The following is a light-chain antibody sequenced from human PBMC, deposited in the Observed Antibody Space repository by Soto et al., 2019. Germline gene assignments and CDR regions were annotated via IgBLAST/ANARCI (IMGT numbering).Light chain of an antibody. V-gene: IGKV3-15*01. CDR1: QSVSSN. CDR2: GAS. CDR3: QQYNNRPPIT. Sequence: EIVMTQSPATLSVSPGERATLSCRASQSVSSNLAWYQQKPGQAPRLLIYGASTRATGIPARFSGSGSGTEFTLTITSPQSEDFAVYYCQQYNNRPPITFVPGTKVDIK. J-gene: IGKJ3*01.